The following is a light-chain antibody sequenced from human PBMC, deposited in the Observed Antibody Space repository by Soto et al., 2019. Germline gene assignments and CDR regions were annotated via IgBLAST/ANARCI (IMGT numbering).Light chain of an antibody. V-gene: IGLV2-8*01. CDR1: SSDIGAYDY. CDR3: SSHGGANNFYV. CDR2: EVS. J-gene: IGLJ1*01. Sequence: QSVLTQPPSPSGAPGQSVTISRTGTSSDIGAYDYVSWYQQHPGKVPKLMIYEVSKRPSGVPDRFSASKSGNTASLTVSGLQAEDEADYYCSSHGGANNFYVFGTGTKVTVL.